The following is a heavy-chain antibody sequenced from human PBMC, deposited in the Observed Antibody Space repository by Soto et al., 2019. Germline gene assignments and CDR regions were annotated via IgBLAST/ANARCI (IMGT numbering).Heavy chain of an antibody. Sequence: ETLSLTCIVSGESISSSSYYWGWIRQPPGKGLEWIGSIYYSGRTYYNPSFKSRVTISIDTSKNQFSLKLGSVTATDTAVYYCARQRTTVVTQAYFDHWGQGXLVTVS. J-gene: IGHJ4*02. V-gene: IGHV4-39*01. CDR1: GESISSSSYY. D-gene: IGHD2-21*02. CDR2: IYYSGRT. CDR3: ARQRTTVVTQAYFDH.